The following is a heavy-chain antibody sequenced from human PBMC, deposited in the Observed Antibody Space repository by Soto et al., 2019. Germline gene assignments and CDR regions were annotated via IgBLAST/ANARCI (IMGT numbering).Heavy chain of an antibody. CDR3: ARQGGWYEVDY. CDR1: GGSISTYY. CDR2: VYYSGST. Sequence: QVQLQESGPGLVKPSETLSLTCTVSGGSISTYYWTWIRQPPGKGLEWIGSVYYSGSTNYNPSLESRVTMSVDTSKNQFSLKLTSVTAADTAVYYCARQGGWYEVDYWGQGTLVTVSS. V-gene: IGHV4-59*08. D-gene: IGHD6-19*01. J-gene: IGHJ4*02.